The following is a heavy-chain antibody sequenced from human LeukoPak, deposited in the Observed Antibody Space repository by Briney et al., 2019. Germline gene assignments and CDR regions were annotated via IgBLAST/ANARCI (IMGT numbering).Heavy chain of an antibody. CDR3: ARARSSGWYQPLDFDY. J-gene: IGHJ4*02. V-gene: IGHV1-18*01. Sequence: ASVKVTCKASGYTFTSYGFSWVRQAPGQGLDGMGWISAYNGNTNNAQKLQGRVTMTTDTSTSTAYMELRSLRSDDTAVYYCARARSSGWYQPLDFDYWGQGTLVTVSS. CDR2: ISAYNGNT. CDR1: GYTFTSYG. D-gene: IGHD6-19*01.